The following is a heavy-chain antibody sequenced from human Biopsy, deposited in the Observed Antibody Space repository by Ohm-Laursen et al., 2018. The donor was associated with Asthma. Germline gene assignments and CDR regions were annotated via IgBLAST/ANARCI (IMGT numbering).Heavy chain of an antibody. CDR1: GGTISGGAYY. CDR2: IYYIGST. D-gene: IGHD3-16*01. CDR3: ARRGGVRRYFDY. V-gene: IGHV4-30-4*01. J-gene: IGHJ4*02. Sequence: TLSFTCTVSGGTISGGAYYWNSVRKPPGKGLEWIGYIYYIGSTYYNTSLKNRVAISLDTSKNQFFQMLSSVTAADTAVYFCARRGGVRRYFDYWGQGTLVTVSS.